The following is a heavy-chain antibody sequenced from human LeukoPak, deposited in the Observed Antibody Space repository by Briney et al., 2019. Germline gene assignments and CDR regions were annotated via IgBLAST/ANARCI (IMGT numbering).Heavy chain of an antibody. CDR2: MSGIGGST. CDR3: AAREWNENVWGSYQT. Sequence: PGESLRLPCAASGFPFSSYAMSWVRQAPGRGREGVSAMSGIGGSTYYADTVKGRSTITRGNTNNTLNLQMNSLRAEDRAVYYYAAREWNENVWGSYQTWGQGTLVTVSS. D-gene: IGHD3-16*02. J-gene: IGHJ5*02. V-gene: IGHV3-23*01. CDR1: GFPFSSYA.